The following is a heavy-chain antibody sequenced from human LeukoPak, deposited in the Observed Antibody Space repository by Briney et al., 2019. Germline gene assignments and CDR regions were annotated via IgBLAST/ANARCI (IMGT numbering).Heavy chain of an antibody. CDR1: GFTFSSYA. Sequence: GRSLRLSCAASGFTFSSYAMHWVRQAPGKGLEWVAVISYDGSIKYYADSVKGRFTISRDNSENTLYLQLNSLRAEVTAIYFCAKPISGGLAVSADWFDPWGQGTLVIVSS. J-gene: IGHJ5*02. CDR2: ISYDGSIK. V-gene: IGHV3-30-3*02. CDR3: AKPISGGLAVSADWFDP. D-gene: IGHD6-19*01.